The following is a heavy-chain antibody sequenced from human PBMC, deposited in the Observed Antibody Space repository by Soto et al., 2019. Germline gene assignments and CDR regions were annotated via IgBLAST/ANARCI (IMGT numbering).Heavy chain of an antibody. CDR1: GFTFSSYG. Sequence: GGSLRLSCVVSGFTFSSYGMHWVRQAPGKGLEWVAVIWYDGSNKYYADSVKGRFTISRDNSKNTLYLQMNSLRAEDTAVYYCARDLAAAGYGMDVWGQGTTVTVSS. CDR2: IWYDGSNK. D-gene: IGHD6-13*01. V-gene: IGHV3-33*01. J-gene: IGHJ6*02. CDR3: ARDLAAAGYGMDV.